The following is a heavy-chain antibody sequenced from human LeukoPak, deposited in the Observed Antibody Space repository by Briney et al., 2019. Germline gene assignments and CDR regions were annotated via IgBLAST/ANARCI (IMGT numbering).Heavy chain of an antibody. Sequence: KSSETLSLTCTVPGGSISSSSYYWGWIRQPPGKGLEWIGSIYYSGSTYYNPSLKSRVTISVDTSKNQFSLKLNSVTAADTAVYYCARLVGYDILTGYDYWGQGTLVTVSS. D-gene: IGHD3-9*01. V-gene: IGHV4-39*01. CDR2: IYYSGST. CDR1: GGSISSSSYY. CDR3: ARLVGYDILTGYDY. J-gene: IGHJ4*02.